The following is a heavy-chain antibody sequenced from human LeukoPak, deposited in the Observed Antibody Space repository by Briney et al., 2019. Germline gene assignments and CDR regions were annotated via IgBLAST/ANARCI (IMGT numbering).Heavy chain of an antibody. CDR2: ISSGGRTI. J-gene: IGHJ5*02. CDR1: GFTFNSYE. D-gene: IGHD3-3*01. CDR3: AREYNFWSGYHSYNWFDP. Sequence: GGSLRLSCAASGFTFNSYEMNWVRQAPGKGLEWVSYISSGGRTIRYADSVEGRFAISRDNARNSLYLQMNSLRADDTAVYYCAREYNFWSGYHSYNWFDPWGQGTLVTVSS. V-gene: IGHV3-48*03.